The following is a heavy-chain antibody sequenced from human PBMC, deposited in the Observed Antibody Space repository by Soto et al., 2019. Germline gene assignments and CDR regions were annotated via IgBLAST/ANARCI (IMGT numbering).Heavy chain of an antibody. J-gene: IGHJ4*02. CDR3: ARANERYSSSWLPFFPFDY. CDR1: GGTFSSYA. Sequence: GASVKVSCKASGGTFSSYAISWVRQAPGQGLEWMGGIIPIFGTANYAQKFQGRVTITADESTSTAYMELSSLRSEDTAVYYCARANERYSSSWLPFFPFDYWGQGTLVTVSS. D-gene: IGHD6-13*01. CDR2: IIPIFGTA. V-gene: IGHV1-69*13.